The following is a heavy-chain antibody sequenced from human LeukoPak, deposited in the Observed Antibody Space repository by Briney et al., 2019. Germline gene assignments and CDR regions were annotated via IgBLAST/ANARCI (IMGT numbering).Heavy chain of an antibody. D-gene: IGHD1-26*01. V-gene: IGHV3-53*01. Sequence: GGSLRLSCATSGFSDAWMSWIRQAPGKGLEWVSALNGDNTYYADSVKGRFTVSRDNSKNTLYLQMNSLTAEDTAVYYCVREATGYSFADYWGQGTLVSVSS. CDR1: GFSDAW. CDR3: VREATGYSFADY. CDR2: LNGDNT. J-gene: IGHJ4*02.